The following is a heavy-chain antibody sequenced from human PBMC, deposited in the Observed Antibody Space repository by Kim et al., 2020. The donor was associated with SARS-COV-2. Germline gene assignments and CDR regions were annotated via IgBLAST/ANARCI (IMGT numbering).Heavy chain of an antibody. Sequence: TNYNPAHKSRITISVDTSTNQFSLKLKSVTVGDSAMYFCARVTRWPDAFDVWGQGTLVTVSS. CDR3: ARVTRWPDAFDV. CDR2: T. D-gene: IGHD2-15*01. J-gene: IGHJ3*01. V-gene: IGHV4-34*01.